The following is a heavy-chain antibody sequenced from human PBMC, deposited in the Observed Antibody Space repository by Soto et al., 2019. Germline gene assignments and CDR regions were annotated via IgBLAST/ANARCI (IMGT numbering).Heavy chain of an antibody. D-gene: IGHD3-3*01. J-gene: IGHJ3*02. Sequence: GGSLRLSCAASGFPFSSYSMNWVRQDPGKGLEWVSYISSSSSTIYYADSVKGRFTISRDNAKNSLYLQMNSLRAEDTAVYYCARHYDFWSGYYPDAFDIWGQGTMVTVSS. V-gene: IGHV3-48*01. CDR3: ARHYDFWSGYYPDAFDI. CDR2: ISSSSSTI. CDR1: GFPFSSYS.